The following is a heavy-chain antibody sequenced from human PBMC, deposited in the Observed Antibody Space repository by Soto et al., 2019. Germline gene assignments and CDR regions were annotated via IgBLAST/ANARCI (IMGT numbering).Heavy chain of an antibody. J-gene: IGHJ4*02. CDR2: IWYDGSQE. D-gene: IGHD6-13*01. Sequence: TGGSLRLSCPATGGIFKNFGMNWVRQTPGKGLQWVSLIWYDGSQEYYADSVKGRFTISRDNSKNTLYLQMNSLRAEDTAVYYCARRGPGTYFDYWGQGTLVTVSS. CDR1: GGIFKNFG. CDR3: ARRGPGTYFDY. V-gene: IGHV3-33*01.